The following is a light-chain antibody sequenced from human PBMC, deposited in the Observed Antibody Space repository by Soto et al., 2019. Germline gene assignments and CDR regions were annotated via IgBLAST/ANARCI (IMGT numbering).Light chain of an antibody. CDR1: QGIRND. Sequence: AIQMTQSPSSLSASVGDTVTITCRASQGIRNDLGWYQQKPGKAPKLLIYAASSLQGGVPSRFSGSGSGSDFTLTISSLQPEDFATYYCLQDYDSPYTFGQGTKLEIK. V-gene: IGKV1-6*01. CDR2: AAS. CDR3: LQDYDSPYT. J-gene: IGKJ2*01.